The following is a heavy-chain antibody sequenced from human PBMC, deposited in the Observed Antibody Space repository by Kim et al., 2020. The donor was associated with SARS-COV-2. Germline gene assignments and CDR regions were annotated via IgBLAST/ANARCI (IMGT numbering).Heavy chain of an antibody. CDR3: ARGGISSGYYSPYNWFDP. V-gene: IGHV4-34*01. J-gene: IGHJ5*02. D-gene: IGHD3-22*01. Sequence: SETLSLTCAVYGGSFSGYYWSWIRQPPGKGLEWIGEINHSGSTNYNPSLKSRVTISVDTSKNQFSLKLSSVTAADTAVYYCARGGISSGYYSPYNWFDP. CDR1: GGSFSGYY. CDR2: INHSGST.